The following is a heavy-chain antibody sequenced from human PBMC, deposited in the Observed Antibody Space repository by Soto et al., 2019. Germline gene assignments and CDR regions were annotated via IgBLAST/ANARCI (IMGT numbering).Heavy chain of an antibody. CDR2: ISGSGDST. CDR3: ARRGSGSYYDY. V-gene: IGHV3-23*01. Sequence: GGSLRLSCAASGFTFSSYAMRWVRQAPGKGLEWVSVISGSGDSTYYADSVKGRFTTSRDNSKNTLYLQMNSLRAEDTAVYYSARRGSGSYYDYWGQGTLVTVSS. J-gene: IGHJ4*02. D-gene: IGHD1-26*01. CDR1: GFTFSSYA.